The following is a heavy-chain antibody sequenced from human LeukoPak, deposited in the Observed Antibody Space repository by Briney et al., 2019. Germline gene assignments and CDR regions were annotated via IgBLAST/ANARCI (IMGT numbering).Heavy chain of an antibody. CDR2: IYHSGST. D-gene: IGHD7-27*01. CDR1: GGSISSGGYS. V-gene: IGHV4-30-2*01. CDR3: ARVFTGDAVDY. Sequence: SETLSLTCAVSGGSISSGGYSWSWIRQPPGKGLEWIGYIYHSGSTYYNPSLKSRVTISVDTSKNQFSLKLSSVTAADTAVYYCARVFTGDAVDYWGQGTLVTVSS. J-gene: IGHJ4*02.